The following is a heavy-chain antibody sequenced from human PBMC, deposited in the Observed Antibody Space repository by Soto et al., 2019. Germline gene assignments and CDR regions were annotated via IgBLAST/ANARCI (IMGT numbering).Heavy chain of an antibody. V-gene: IGHV3-74*03. CDR2: VNSDGSNT. CDR3: ATLYGPFDI. D-gene: IGHD3-16*01. Sequence: EVQLVESGGGLVQPGGSLRLSCAVSGFTFSNYWMHWVRQAPGKGLVWVSLVNSDGSNTKYADSVKGRFTISRDNAENTLYLQMNSLRAEDTAVNYCATLYGPFDIWGQGTLVTVSS. J-gene: IGHJ3*02. CDR1: GFTFSNYW.